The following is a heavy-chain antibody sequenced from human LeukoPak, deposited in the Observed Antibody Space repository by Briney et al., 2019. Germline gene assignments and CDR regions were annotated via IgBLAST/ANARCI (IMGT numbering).Heavy chain of an antibody. J-gene: IGHJ4*02. D-gene: IGHD6-6*01. Sequence: SETLSLTCTVSGDSISNDGYYWSWIRQHPQKGLEWIGYIYSSGGTYYNPSLKSRITISVDTSKNQFSLKLSSVTAADTAVYYCAREHNRSSYFDYWGQGTLITVSS. CDR1: GDSISNDGYY. V-gene: IGHV4-31*03. CDR2: IYSSGGT. CDR3: AREHNRSSYFDY.